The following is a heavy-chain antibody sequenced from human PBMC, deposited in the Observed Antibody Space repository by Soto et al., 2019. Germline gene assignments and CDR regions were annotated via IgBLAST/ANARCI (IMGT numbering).Heavy chain of an antibody. CDR2: ISGSGGST. CDR3: AKGYRENIVVVVGATTYYYYNYCMDV. CDR1: GFTFSSYA. J-gene: IGHJ6*02. Sequence: PGGSLRLSCAASGFTFSSYAMSWVRQAPGKGLEWVSDISGSGGSTYYADSVKGRFTISRDKSKNTLYLQMNSLRAEDTAVYYCAKGYRENIVVVVGATTYYYYNYCMDVWGQGTMVTVSS. D-gene: IGHD2-15*01. V-gene: IGHV3-23*01.